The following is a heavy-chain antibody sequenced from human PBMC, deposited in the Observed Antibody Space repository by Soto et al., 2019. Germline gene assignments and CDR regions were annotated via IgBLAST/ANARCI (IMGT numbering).Heavy chain of an antibody. V-gene: IGHV4-59*01. J-gene: IGHJ4*02. CDR2: NYHSGTT. D-gene: IGHD5-12*01. Sequence: SETLSLTCAVSGVPISTYYWSWIRQPPGKGLEWIGYNYHSGTTNYNPSLKSRVTISADTSKNQFSLRLTSVTAADTTIYYCVREDYIGYGHEIDYWGQGTLVTVSS. CDR3: VREDYIGYGHEIDY. CDR1: GVPISTYY.